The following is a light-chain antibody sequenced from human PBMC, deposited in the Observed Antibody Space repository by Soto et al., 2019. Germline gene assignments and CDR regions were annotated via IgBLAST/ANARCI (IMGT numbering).Light chain of an antibody. CDR2: DNN. CDR3: GTWDSSLSAVV. CDR1: SSNIGNNY. J-gene: IGLJ2*01. Sequence: QAVVTQPPSVSGAPGQRVTISCTGSSSNIGNNYVSWYQQFPGTAPKLLIYDNNKRPSGIPDRFSGSKSGTSATLDITGLQTGDEADYYCGTWDSSLSAVVFGGGTKLTVL. V-gene: IGLV1-51*01.